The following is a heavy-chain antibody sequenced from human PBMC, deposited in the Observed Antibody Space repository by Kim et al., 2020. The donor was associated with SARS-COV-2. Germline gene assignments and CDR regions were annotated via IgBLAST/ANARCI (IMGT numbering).Heavy chain of an antibody. V-gene: IGHV3-21*01. D-gene: IGHD3-9*01. CDR3: ARGLFDWVLYYVSAGGV. CDR1: GFTFSSYS. Sequence: GGSLRLSCAASGFTFSSYSMNWVRQAPGKGLEWVSSISSSSSYIYYADSLKGRFTISRDNAKNSLYLQMNSLRAEDTAVYYCARGLFDWVLYYVSAGGVWGRGPLLTVSS. J-gene: IGHJ4*02. CDR2: ISSSSSYI.